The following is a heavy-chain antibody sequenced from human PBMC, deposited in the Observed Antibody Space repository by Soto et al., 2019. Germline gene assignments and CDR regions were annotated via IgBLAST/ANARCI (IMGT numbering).Heavy chain of an antibody. CDR3: ARDQTTGDWFDA. CDR2: INGDGSDT. D-gene: IGHD4-17*01. Sequence: LRLSCGASGFDFSNYWMHWVRQAPGKGLVWVSRINGDGSDTKYADSVKGRFTISRDNARNTVYLQMNSLRADDTAVYYCARDQTTGDWFDAWGQGTLVTVSS. V-gene: IGHV3-74*03. J-gene: IGHJ5*02. CDR1: GFDFSNYW.